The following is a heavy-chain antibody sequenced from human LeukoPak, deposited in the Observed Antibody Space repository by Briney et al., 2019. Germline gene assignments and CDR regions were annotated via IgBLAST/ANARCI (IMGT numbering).Heavy chain of an antibody. CDR3: ATADWESFYFDS. J-gene: IGHJ4*02. CDR1: GGSVSRGGYY. Sequence: SETLSLTCTVPGGSVSRGGYYWNWIRQHPGKGLEWIGFTSYSEGTYYNPSLMSRITISVDISQNQFSLKMRDVTAADTAVYFCATADWESFYFDSWGQGALVAVSS. CDR2: TSYSEGT. V-gene: IGHV4-31*03. D-gene: IGHD1-26*01.